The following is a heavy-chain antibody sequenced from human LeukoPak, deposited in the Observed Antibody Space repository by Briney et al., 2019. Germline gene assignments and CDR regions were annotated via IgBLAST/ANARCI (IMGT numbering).Heavy chain of an antibody. D-gene: IGHD2-8*01. V-gene: IGHV3-21*01. CDR2: ISSSNSYI. Sequence: GGSLRLSCAASGFTFSSYSMNWVPQAPGKGLEWVSSISSSNSYIYYAHSVKGRFTISRDNAKNSLYLQMNSLRAEYTSVYYCARWYGVPFDYWGQGTLVTVSS. CDR1: GFTFSSYS. J-gene: IGHJ4*02. CDR3: ARWYGVPFDY.